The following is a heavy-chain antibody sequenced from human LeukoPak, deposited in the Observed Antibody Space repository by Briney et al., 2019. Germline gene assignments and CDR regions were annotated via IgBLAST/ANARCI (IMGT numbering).Heavy chain of an antibody. Sequence: PGGSLRLSCAASGFTFSSYAMSWVRQAPGKGLEWVSAISGSGGSTYYADSVKGRFTISRDNSKNTLYLQMNSLRAEDTAVYYCARGSGGLGSSWDNYFDYWGQGTLVTVSS. J-gene: IGHJ4*02. CDR3: ARGSGGLGSSWDNYFDY. CDR2: ISGSGGST. D-gene: IGHD6-13*01. V-gene: IGHV3-23*01. CDR1: GFTFSSYA.